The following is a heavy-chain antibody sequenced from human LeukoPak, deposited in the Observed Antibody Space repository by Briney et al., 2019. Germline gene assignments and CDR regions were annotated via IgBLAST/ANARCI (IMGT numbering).Heavy chain of an antibody. V-gene: IGHV4-34*01. Sequence: KSSETLSLTCAVYGGSFSGYYWSWIRQPPGKGLEWIGEINHSGSTNYNPSLKSRVTISVDTSKNQFSLKLSSVTAADTAVYYCARAHRDGYNLYLLRNFNYFDYWGQGTLVTVSS. J-gene: IGHJ4*02. CDR1: GGSFSGYY. D-gene: IGHD5-24*01. CDR3: ARAHRDGYNLYLLRNFNYFDY. CDR2: INHSGST.